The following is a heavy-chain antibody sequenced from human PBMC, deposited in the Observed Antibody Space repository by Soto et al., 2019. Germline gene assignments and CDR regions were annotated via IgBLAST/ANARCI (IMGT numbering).Heavy chain of an antibody. CDR2: IGGSGGST. J-gene: IGHJ5*02. CDR1: GFTFSSYA. Sequence: EVQLLESGGGLVQPGGSLRLSCAASGFTFSSYAMSWVRQAPGKGLEWVSAIGGSGGSTYYADSVKGRFTISRDNSNNTLYLQMNSLRAEDTAVYYCAKDSFAPAVYYDFWSGPNWFDPWGQGTLVTVSS. V-gene: IGHV3-23*01. CDR3: AKDSFAPAVYYDFWSGPNWFDP. D-gene: IGHD3-3*01.